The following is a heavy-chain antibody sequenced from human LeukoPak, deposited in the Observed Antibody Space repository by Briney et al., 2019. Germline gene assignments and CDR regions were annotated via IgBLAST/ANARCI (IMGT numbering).Heavy chain of an antibody. Sequence: SETLSLTCTVSGGSISSYYWSWIRQPPGKGLEWIGYIYYSGSTNYNPSLKSRVTISVDTSKNQFSLKLSSVTAADTAVYYCARLKWFGELPVAFDIWGQGTMVTVSS. CDR2: IYYSGST. J-gene: IGHJ3*02. CDR3: ARLKWFGELPVAFDI. V-gene: IGHV4-59*08. D-gene: IGHD3-10*01. CDR1: GGSISSYY.